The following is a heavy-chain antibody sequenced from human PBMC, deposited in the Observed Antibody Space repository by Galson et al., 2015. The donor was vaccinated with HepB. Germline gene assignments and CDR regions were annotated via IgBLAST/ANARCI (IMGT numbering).Heavy chain of an antibody. V-gene: IGHV3-9*01. CDR3: AKGISGWLFDY. D-gene: IGHD6-19*01. CDR2: ISWNSGSI. J-gene: IGHJ4*02. Sequence: SLRLSCAASGFTFDDYAMHWVRQAPGKGLEWVSGISWNSGSIGYADSVKGRFTISRDNAKNSLYLQMNSLRAEDTALYYCAKGISGWLFDYWGQGTLVTVSS. CDR1: GFTFDDYA.